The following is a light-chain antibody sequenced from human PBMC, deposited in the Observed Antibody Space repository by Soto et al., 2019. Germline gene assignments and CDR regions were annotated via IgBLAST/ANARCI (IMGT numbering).Light chain of an antibody. CDR3: QQSYSTPIT. CDR2: AAS. V-gene: IGKV1-39*01. CDR1: QSISSY. J-gene: IGKJ5*01. Sequence: DIQRTHAPCSLSASVGDRFTITCRASQSISSYLNWYQQKPGKAPKLLIYAASSLQSGVPSRFIGSGSGTNFTLTVSSLQPEDFATYYCQQSYSTPITFGQGTRLEIK.